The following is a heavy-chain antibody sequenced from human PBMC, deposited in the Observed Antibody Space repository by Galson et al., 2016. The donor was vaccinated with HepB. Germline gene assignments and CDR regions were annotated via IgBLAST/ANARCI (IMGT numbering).Heavy chain of an antibody. V-gene: IGHV1-18*01. CDR1: GYTFTTSG. D-gene: IGHD2/OR15-2a*01. Sequence: SVKVSCKASGYTFTTSGISWVRQAPGQGPEWMGWISTYSGNTQYAQKFQGGLTLTTDSSTTTAYMELRSLRFDDTALYYCARDVQYRFDSWGQGTLVTVSS. CDR3: ARDVQYRFDS. J-gene: IGHJ4*02. CDR2: ISTYSGNT.